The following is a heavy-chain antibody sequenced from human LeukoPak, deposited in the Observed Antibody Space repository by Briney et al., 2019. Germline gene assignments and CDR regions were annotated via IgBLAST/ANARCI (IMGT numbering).Heavy chain of an antibody. J-gene: IGHJ4*02. V-gene: IGHV4-39*07. CDR1: GGSISTSTYY. D-gene: IGHD3-22*01. CDR2: IYYSGSP. Sequence: SETLSLTCTVSGGSISTSTYYWGWIRQPPGKGLEWIGSIYYSGSPYYNPSLKSRVTISVDTSNNQFSLKLSSVTAADTAVYYCASYSSGYYGCFDYWGQGTLVTVSS. CDR3: ASYSSGYYGCFDY.